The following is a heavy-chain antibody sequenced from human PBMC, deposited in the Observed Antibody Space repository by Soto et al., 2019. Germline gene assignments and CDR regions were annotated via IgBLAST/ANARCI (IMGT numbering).Heavy chain of an antibody. CDR3: ARDGIGGTVFRGYFDY. V-gene: IGHV3-33*01. Sequence: QEQLVESGGGVVQPGTSLRLSCAVPGGIFHGYGMHWVRQAPGKGLEWVAIIRFDGSNEEYADSVKGRFTISRDNSNNTLYLQMNTLGAEDTAVYYCARDGIGGTVFRGYFDYWGRGTVVTVSS. CDR2: IRFDGSNE. J-gene: IGHJ4*02. D-gene: IGHD1-7*01. CDR1: GGIFHGYG.